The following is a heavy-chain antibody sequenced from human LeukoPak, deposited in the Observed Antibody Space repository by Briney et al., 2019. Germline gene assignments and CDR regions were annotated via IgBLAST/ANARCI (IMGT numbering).Heavy chain of an antibody. CDR2: IHTDVSRK. D-gene: IGHD6-19*01. CDR3: AKDRAVAGRAFDI. Sequence: PGGSLRLSCAASGFIFSSYGMHWVRQAPGKGLEWVAYIHTDVSRKYYADSVKGRFTISRDNSKNTLNLQMNSLRTGDTALYYCAKDRAVAGRAFDIWGQGTMVTVSS. V-gene: IGHV3-30*02. CDR1: GFIFSSYG. J-gene: IGHJ3*02.